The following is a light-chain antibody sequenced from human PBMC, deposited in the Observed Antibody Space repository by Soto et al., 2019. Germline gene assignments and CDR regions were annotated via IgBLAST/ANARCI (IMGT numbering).Light chain of an antibody. V-gene: IGLV1-36*01. J-gene: IGLJ2*01. CDR1: SSNIGNHA. CDR2: YDD. Sequence: QSVLTQPPSVSGAPRQRVTISCSGSSSNIGNHAVNWYQQLPGKAPKLLIYYDDLLPSGVSDRFSGSKSGTSASLAISGLQSEDEADYYCATWDDSLNGVVFGGGTKLTVL. CDR3: ATWDDSLNGVV.